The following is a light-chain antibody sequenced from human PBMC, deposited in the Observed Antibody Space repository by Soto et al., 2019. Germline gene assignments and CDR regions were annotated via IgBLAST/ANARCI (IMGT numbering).Light chain of an antibody. CDR1: SSDVGSYNL. V-gene: IGLV2-23*02. J-gene: IGLJ2*01. Sequence: QSALTQPASVSGSPGQSITISYTGTSSDVGSYNLVSWYQQHPGKAPKLMIYEVSKRPSGVSNRFSGSKSGNTASLTISGLQAEDEADYYCCSYAGSHVVFGGGTKLTVL. CDR3: CSYAGSHVV. CDR2: EVS.